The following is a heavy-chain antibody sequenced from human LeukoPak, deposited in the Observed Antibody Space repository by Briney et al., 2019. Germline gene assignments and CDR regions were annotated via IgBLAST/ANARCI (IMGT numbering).Heavy chain of an antibody. CDR2: IYYSGNT. D-gene: IGHD1-26*01. J-gene: IGHJ4*02. CDR3: AKSGGSGLIDY. Sequence: SETLSLTCAVSGGSISSSNWWSWVRQPPGKGLEWIGNIYYSGNTYYNASLNSRVTISIDASKNQFSLKLSSVTATDTAVYYCAKSGGSGLIDYWGQGTLVTVSS. V-gene: IGHV4-4*02. CDR1: GGSISSSNW.